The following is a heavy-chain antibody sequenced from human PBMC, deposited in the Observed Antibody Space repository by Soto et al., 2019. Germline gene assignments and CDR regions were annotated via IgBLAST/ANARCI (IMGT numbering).Heavy chain of an antibody. V-gene: IGHV4-59*08. CDR3: ARRRSGIPAAIGPWGNDAFDI. J-gene: IGHJ3*02. CDR2: IYYSGST. CDR1: GGSISSYY. D-gene: IGHD2-2*01. Sequence: SETLSLTCTVSGGSISSYYWSWIRQPPGKGLEWIGYIYYSGSTNYNPSLKSRVTISVDTSKNQFSLKLSSVTAADTAVYYCARRRSGIPAAIGPWGNDAFDIWGQGTMVTVSS.